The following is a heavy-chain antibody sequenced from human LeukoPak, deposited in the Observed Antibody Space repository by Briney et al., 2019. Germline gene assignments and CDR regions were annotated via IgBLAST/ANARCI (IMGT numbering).Heavy chain of an antibody. J-gene: IGHJ4*02. D-gene: IGHD3-9*01. CDR2: IRYDGSNK. Sequence: GGSLRLSCAASGFTFSSYGMHWVRQAPGKGLEWVAFIRYDGSNKYYADSVKGRFTISRDNSKNTLYLQMNSLRAEDTAVYYCAKLVLGYDILTGYLISGNYWGQGTLVTVSS. CDR1: GFTFSSYG. V-gene: IGHV3-30*02. CDR3: AKLVLGYDILTGYLISGNY.